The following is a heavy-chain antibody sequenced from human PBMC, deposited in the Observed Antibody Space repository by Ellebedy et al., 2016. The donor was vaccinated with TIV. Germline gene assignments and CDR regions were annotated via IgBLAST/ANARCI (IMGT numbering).Heavy chain of an antibody. J-gene: IGHJ3*01. CDR3: ARGMYYGTNVFDV. CDR1: GYTFSAYE. D-gene: IGHD3-3*01. CDR2: INPTGGGS. V-gene: IGHV1-2*04. Sequence: AASVKVSCTASGYTFSAYEIHWVRQVPGQGPEWMGWINPTGGGSNFAQRFRGWVTMTRDTSINTVYMELRRVKADDTAVYYCARGMYYGTNVFDVWGQGTMVSVSS.